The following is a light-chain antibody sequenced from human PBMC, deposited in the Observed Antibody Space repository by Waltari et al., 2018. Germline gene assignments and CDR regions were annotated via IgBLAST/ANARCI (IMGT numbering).Light chain of an antibody. CDR1: QTISSW. CDR2: DAS. Sequence: DIQMTQSPSTLSASVGDRVTITCRASQTISSWLAWYQQKPGKAPNLLIYDASSLESGVPSRFSGSGSGTEFTLTISSLQPDDFAIYYYQQYNSYLRTFGGGTKVEIK. V-gene: IGKV1-5*01. CDR3: QQYNSYLRT. J-gene: IGKJ4*01.